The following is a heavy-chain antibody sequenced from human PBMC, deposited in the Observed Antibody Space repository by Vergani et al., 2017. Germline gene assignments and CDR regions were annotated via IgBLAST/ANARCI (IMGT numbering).Heavy chain of an antibody. CDR3: ARVGPSPYCSGGSCYSVAQDY. V-gene: IGHV1-2*02. CDR1: GYTFTGYY. CDR2: INPNSGGT. Sequence: QVQLVQSGAEVKKPGASVKVSCKASGYTFTGYYMHWVRQAPGQGLEWMGWINPNSGGTNYAQKFQGRVTMTRDTSISKAYMELSRLRSDDTAVYYCARVGPSPYCSGGSCYSVAQDYWGQGTLVTVSS. J-gene: IGHJ4*02. D-gene: IGHD2-15*01.